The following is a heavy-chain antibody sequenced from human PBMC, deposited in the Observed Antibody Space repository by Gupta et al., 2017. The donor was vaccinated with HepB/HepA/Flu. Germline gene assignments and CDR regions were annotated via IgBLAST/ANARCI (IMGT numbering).Heavy chain of an antibody. J-gene: IGHJ2*01. V-gene: IGHV3-53*01. Sequence: EVQLVESGGGLIQPGGSLRLSCAASGFTVSSNYMSWLRPAPGKGLEGVPVIYSGGSTDYADSVKGRFTISRDNSKNTLYLQMNSLRAEDTAVYYCAREYQLLYRGWLDWYFDLWGRGTLVTVSS. D-gene: IGHD2-2*02. CDR2: IYSGGST. CDR3: AREYQLLYRGWLDWYFDL. CDR1: GFTVSSNY.